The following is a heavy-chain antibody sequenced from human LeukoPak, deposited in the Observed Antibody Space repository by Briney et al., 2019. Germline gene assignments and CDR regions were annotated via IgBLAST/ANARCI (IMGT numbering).Heavy chain of an antibody. V-gene: IGHV4-59*01. CDR1: GVSISSYY. J-gene: IGHJ4*02. CDR3: ARADSSGWYSLDY. D-gene: IGHD6-19*01. CDR2: IYYSGST. Sequence: SSETLSLTCTVSGVSISSYYWSWIRQPPGKGLEWIGYIYYSGSTNYNPSLKSRVTISVDTSKNQFSLKLSSVTAADTAVYYCARADSSGWYSLDYWGQGTLVTASS.